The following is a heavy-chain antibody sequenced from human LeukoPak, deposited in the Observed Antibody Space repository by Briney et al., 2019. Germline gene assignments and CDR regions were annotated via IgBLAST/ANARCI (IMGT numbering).Heavy chain of an antibody. CDR2: ISSSGSTI. D-gene: IGHD3-22*01. J-gene: IGHJ3*02. CDR3: ARDLVWYYDSSGPWGAFDI. Sequence: GGSLRLSCATSGFSFSNAWMNWVRQAPGKGLEWVSYISSSGSTIYYADSVKGRFTISRDNAKNSLYLQMNSLRAEDTAVYYCARDLVWYYDSSGPWGAFDIWGQGTMVTVSS. V-gene: IGHV3-11*01. CDR1: GFSFSNAW.